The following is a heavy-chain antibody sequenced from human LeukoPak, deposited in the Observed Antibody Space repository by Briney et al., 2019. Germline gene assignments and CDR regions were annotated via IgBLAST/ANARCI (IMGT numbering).Heavy chain of an antibody. V-gene: IGHV3-23*01. D-gene: IGHD1-14*01. CDR2: ISGSGGST. CDR1: GFTFSSYA. J-gene: IGHJ4*02. CDR3: ASHATGIYYFDY. Sequence: HPGGSLRLSCAASGFTFSSYAMSWVRQAPGKGLEWVSAISGSGGSTYYADSVKGRFTISRDNSKNTLYLQMNSLRAEDTAVYYCASHATGIYYFDYWGQGTLVTVSS.